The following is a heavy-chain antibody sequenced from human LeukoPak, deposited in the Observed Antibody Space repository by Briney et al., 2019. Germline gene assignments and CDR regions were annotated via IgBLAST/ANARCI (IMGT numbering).Heavy chain of an antibody. CDR3: ATDTSGYSSGWYHDY. Sequence: PGGSLRLSCAASGFTFSSYVMHWVRQAPGKGLEWVSVISYDGTNKYYADSVKGRFTISRDNSKNTLYLQMNSLRAEDTAVYYCATDTSGYSSGWYHDYWGQGTLVTVSS. V-gene: IGHV3-30-3*01. CDR1: GFTFSSYV. D-gene: IGHD6-19*01. J-gene: IGHJ4*02. CDR2: ISYDGTNK.